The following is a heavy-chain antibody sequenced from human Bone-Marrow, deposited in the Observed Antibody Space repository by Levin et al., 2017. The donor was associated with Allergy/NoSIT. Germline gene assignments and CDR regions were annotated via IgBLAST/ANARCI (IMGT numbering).Heavy chain of an antibody. J-gene: IGHJ4*02. CDR3: ARDPHIEPRSSDDY. CDR2: INPNSGGT. CDR1: GYTFTAYY. D-gene: IGHD6-6*01. V-gene: IGHV1-2*02. Sequence: GASVKVSCKASGYTFTAYYIHWVRQAPGQGLEWMGWINPNSGGTNYAQKFQGRVTMTSDTSITTVYMDLRRLHSNDTAVYYCARDPHIEPRSSDDYWGQGTLVTVSS.